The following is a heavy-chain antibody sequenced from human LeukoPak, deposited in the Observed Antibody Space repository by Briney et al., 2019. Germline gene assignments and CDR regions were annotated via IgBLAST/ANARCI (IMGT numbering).Heavy chain of an antibody. CDR1: AFTFSSYA. CDR3: AKEGYRYGYAIDY. Sequence: GGSLRLSCAASAFTFSSYAMSWVRQAPGKGLEWVSGISGSGGSTYYADSVKGRFTISRDNSKNTLYLQMNSLRAEDTAVYYCAKEGYRYGYAIDYWGQGTLVTVSS. CDR2: ISGSGGST. D-gene: IGHD5-18*01. V-gene: IGHV3-23*01. J-gene: IGHJ4*02.